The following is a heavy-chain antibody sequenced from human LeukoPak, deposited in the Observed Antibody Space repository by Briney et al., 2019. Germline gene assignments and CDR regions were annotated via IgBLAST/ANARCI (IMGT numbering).Heavy chain of an antibody. CDR1: GFTFSSYG. J-gene: IGHJ4*02. CDR3: AKDVYSGSYYYFDY. D-gene: IGHD1-26*01. Sequence: PGGSLRLSCAASGFTFSSYGMHWVRQAPGKGLEWVAFIRYDGSNKYYADSVKGRFTISRDYSKNTLYLQMNSLRAEDTAVYYCAKDVYSGSYYYFDYWGQGTLVTVSS. CDR2: IRYDGSNK. V-gene: IGHV3-30*02.